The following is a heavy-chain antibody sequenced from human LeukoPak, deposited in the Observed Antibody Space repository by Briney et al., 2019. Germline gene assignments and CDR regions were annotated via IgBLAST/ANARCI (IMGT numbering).Heavy chain of an antibody. V-gene: IGHV1-18*01. J-gene: IGHJ5*02. Sequence: ASVKVSCKASGYTFTSCGISWVRQAPGQGLEWMGWISAYNGNTNYAQKLQGRVTMTTDTSTSTAYMELRSLRSDDTAVYYCARSSTSFPLFDPWGQGTLVTVSS. CDR1: GYTFTSCG. D-gene: IGHD2-2*01. CDR2: ISAYNGNT. CDR3: ARSSTSFPLFDP.